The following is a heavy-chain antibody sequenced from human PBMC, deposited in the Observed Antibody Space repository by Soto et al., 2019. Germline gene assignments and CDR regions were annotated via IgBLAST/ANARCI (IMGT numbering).Heavy chain of an antibody. J-gene: IGHJ6*03. CDR1: GGSLSGYY. V-gene: IGHV4-34*02. Sequence: QVHLEQWGAGLLNPSETLSLTCAVYGGSLSGYYWSRVRQSPGKGLEWIGEINHSGTANYNQSQKTRVTTSAEASKHKISPRLTSVTAADSAIYYCPSYHVLDLWNGSRPYVDAWSRGTPVNVSS. CDR2: INHSGTA. D-gene: IGHD3-3*01. CDR3: PSYHVLDLWNGSRPYVDA.